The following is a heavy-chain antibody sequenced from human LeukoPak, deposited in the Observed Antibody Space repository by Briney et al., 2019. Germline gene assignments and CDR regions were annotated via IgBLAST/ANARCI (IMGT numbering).Heavy chain of an antibody. J-gene: IGHJ3*02. D-gene: IGHD3-10*02. V-gene: IGHV3-7*01. CDR1: GFTFSNYW. CDR3: ARIVRGIVMPQNAFDI. CDR2: IEHDGSEK. Sequence: PGGSLRLSCAGSGFTFSNYWMTWVRQAPGKGLEWVANIEHDGSEKYHVDSVKGRFTIYRDNAKNSFYLQMNSLRADDAAVYYCARIVRGIVMPQNAFDIWGQGTVVTVSS.